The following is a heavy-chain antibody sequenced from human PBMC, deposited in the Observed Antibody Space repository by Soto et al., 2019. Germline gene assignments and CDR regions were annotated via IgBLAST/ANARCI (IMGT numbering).Heavy chain of an antibody. D-gene: IGHD5-18*01. V-gene: IGHV3-48*02. J-gene: IGHJ4*02. CDR3: VRAPSQTIYGYAY. CDR2: IIRVSSSM. CDR1: GFTFSGYS. Sequence: EVQLVESGGGLVQPGGSLRLSCVASGFTFSGYSINWVRRAPGKGLEWISYIIRVSSSMHYADSVKGRFTTSRDNAKNSGYLQMSSLRDEDTAVDYCVRAPSQTIYGYAYWGQGTVVTVSS.